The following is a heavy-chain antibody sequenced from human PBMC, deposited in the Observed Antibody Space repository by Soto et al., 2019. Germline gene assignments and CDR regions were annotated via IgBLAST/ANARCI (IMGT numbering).Heavy chain of an antibody. D-gene: IGHD1-1*01. CDR2: IKQDGSEK. CDR1: GFTFSTYW. V-gene: IGHV3-7*01. J-gene: IGHJ4*02. Sequence: EVQLVESGGGLVQPGGSLRLSCAASGFTFSTYWMSWVRQAPGKGLGWVASIKQDGSEKHYGDSVKGRFTVSRDSAKSSVYLQMNSLRAEDTAVYYCARVWNDGRFDYWGQGALVTVSS. CDR3: ARVWNDGRFDY.